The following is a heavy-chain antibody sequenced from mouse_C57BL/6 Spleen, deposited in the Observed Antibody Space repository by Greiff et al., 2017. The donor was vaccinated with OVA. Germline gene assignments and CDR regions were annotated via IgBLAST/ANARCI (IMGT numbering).Heavy chain of an antibody. D-gene: IGHD2-4*01. CDR2: IHPNSGST. Sequence: QVQLQQPGAELVKPGASVKLSCKASGYTFTSYWMHWVKQRPGQGLEWIGMIHPNSGSTNYNEKFKSKATLTVDKSSSTAYMQLSSLTSEDSAVYYCGPYDYDRAWFAYWGQGTLVTVSA. V-gene: IGHV1-64*01. J-gene: IGHJ3*01. CDR3: GPYDYDRAWFAY. CDR1: GYTFTSYW.